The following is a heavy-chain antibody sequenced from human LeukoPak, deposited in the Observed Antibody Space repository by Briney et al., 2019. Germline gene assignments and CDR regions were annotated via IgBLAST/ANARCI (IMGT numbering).Heavy chain of an antibody. CDR1: GFTVSVNY. V-gene: IGHV3-66*01. Sequence: GGSLRLSCTGSGFTVSVNYMSWVRQAPGKGLEWVSVLYSSGGTNYADSVKGRFTISRDNSENTLDLQMNSLRAEDTAVYYCAAKGNGYSGSYVFAHWGQGTLVTVSS. D-gene: IGHD1-26*01. CDR2: LYSSGGT. J-gene: IGHJ4*02. CDR3: AAKGNGYSGSYVFAH.